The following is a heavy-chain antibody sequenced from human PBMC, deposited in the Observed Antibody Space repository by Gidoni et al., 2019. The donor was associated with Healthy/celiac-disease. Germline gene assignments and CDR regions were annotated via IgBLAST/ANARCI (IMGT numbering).Heavy chain of an antibody. J-gene: IGHJ4*02. CDR2: IFSNDEK. Sequence: QVTLKESGPVLVKPTETLTLTCTVSGFSLSTARMGVSWIRQPPGKALEWLAHIFSNDEKSYSTSLKSRLTISKDTSKSQVVLTMTNMDPVDTATYYCARIRDWGSGSYYKRGFDYWGQGTLVTVSS. V-gene: IGHV2-26*01. CDR3: ARIRDWGSGSYYKRGFDY. D-gene: IGHD3-10*01. CDR1: GFSLSTARMG.